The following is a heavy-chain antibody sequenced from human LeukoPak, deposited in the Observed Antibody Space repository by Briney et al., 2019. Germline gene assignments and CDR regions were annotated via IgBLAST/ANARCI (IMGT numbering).Heavy chain of an antibody. CDR3: ARSAYFQEYLQY. D-gene: IGHD2-21*01. Sequence: SQTLSLTCAVSGDSVSSTTATWNWIRQSPSRGLEWLGRTYYRSEWKSDYAVSMKSRIIISPDTSKNRFSLHLNSVTADDTAMYYCARSAYFQEYLQYWGQGTPVTASP. CDR2: TYYRSEWKS. CDR1: GDSVSSTTAT. J-gene: IGHJ1*01. V-gene: IGHV6-1*01.